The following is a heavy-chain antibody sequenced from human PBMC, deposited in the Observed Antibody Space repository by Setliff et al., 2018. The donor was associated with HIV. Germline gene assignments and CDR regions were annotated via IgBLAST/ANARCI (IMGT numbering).Heavy chain of an antibody. D-gene: IGHD2-15*01. CDR3: VKEDITYDS. Sequence: GGSLRLSCSVSGFTFSDNYMGWIRLAPGKGLEWISSISHSSSPRHYADSVKGRFTISRDNAKNMLYLQMNSLRPEDTAVYYCVKEDITYDSWGQGTLVTVSS. CDR2: ISHSSSPR. J-gene: IGHJ4*02. CDR1: GFTFSDNY. V-gene: IGHV3-11*06.